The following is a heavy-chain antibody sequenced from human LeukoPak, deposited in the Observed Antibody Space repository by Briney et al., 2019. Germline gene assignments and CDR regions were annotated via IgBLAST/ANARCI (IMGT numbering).Heavy chain of an antibody. Sequence: PGGSLRLSCAASGFTFNVYSMNWVRQAPGKGLEWVANIKQDGSEMYYVDSVKGRFTISRDNTKNSLFLHMSSLRVEDTAVYFCASSYFDNSLHAYDIWGQGTMVTVSS. D-gene: IGHD3-22*01. CDR1: GFTFNVYS. V-gene: IGHV3-7*01. J-gene: IGHJ3*02. CDR3: ASSYFDNSLHAYDI. CDR2: IKQDGSEM.